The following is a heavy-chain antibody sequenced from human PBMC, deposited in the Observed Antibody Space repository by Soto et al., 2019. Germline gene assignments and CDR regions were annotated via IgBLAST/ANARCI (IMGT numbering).Heavy chain of an antibody. CDR2: ISSNGGST. CDR1: GFTFSSYA. V-gene: IGHV3-64*02. D-gene: IGHD6-6*01. J-gene: IGHJ6*02. Sequence: GGSLRLSCAASGFTFSSYAMHWVRQAPGKGLEYVSAISSNGGSTYYADSVKGRFTISRDNSKNTLYLQMGSLRAEDMAVYYCARSIAARQSDDYYGMDVWGQGTTVTAP. CDR3: ARSIAARQSDDYYGMDV.